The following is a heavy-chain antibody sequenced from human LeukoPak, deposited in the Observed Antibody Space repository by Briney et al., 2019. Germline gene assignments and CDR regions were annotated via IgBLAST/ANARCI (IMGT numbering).Heavy chain of an antibody. CDR1: GYTFTSYD. D-gene: IGHD2-15*01. CDR2: MNPNSGNT. V-gene: IGHV1-8*01. Sequence: ASVKVSCKXSGYTFTSYDINWVRQATGQGLEWMGWMNPNSGNTGYSQKFQGRVTMTRNTSISTAYMELSSLRSEDTAVYYCARGLWGGYCSGGSCLGFDPWGRGTLVTVSS. J-gene: IGHJ5*02. CDR3: ARGLWGGYCSGGSCLGFDP.